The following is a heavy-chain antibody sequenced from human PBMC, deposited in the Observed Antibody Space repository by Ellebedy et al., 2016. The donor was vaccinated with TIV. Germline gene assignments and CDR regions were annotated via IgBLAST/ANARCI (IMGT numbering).Heavy chain of an antibody. CDR1: GFTFSASV. J-gene: IGHJ4*02. D-gene: IGHD6-13*01. CDR2: ISSNGVGT. CDR3: ARRGSSSWYYDY. Sequence: PGGSLRLSCAASGFTFSASVMHWVRQAPGTGLDYVSAISSNGVGTYYADSVKGRFTISRDNSKNTLYLQMGSLRAEDMAIYYCARRGSSSWYYDYWGQGTLVTVSS. V-gene: IGHV3-64*02.